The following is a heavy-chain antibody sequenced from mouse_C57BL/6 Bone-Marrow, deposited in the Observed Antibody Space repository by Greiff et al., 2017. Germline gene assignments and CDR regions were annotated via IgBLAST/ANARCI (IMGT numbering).Heavy chain of an antibody. D-gene: IGHD2-13*01. CDR2: IYPRSGNT. Sequence: QVQLQQSGAELARPGASVKLSCKASGYTFTGYGISWVKQRTGQGLEWIGEIYPRSGNTYYNEKFKGKATLTADKSSSTAYLEIRSLTSEDSAVYFCARRAGLHAMDYWGQGTSVTVSS. J-gene: IGHJ4*01. V-gene: IGHV1-81*01. CDR1: GYTFTGYG. CDR3: ARRAGLHAMDY.